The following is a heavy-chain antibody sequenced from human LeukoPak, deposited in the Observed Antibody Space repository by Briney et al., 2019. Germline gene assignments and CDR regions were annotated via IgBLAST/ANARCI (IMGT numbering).Heavy chain of an antibody. CDR2: ISGSGLNT. J-gene: IGHJ4*02. CDR3: AKGGGYGSGTYSED. CDR1: GFIFSTYG. Sequence: QPGGSLRLSYAASGFIFSTYGMTWFRQAPGRGLEWVSGISGSGLNTYYADSVKGRFNSSRDNSKNMLYLQMNSLRAEDTAVYYCAKGGGYGSGTYSEDWGQGILVTVSS. D-gene: IGHD3-10*01. V-gene: IGHV3-23*01.